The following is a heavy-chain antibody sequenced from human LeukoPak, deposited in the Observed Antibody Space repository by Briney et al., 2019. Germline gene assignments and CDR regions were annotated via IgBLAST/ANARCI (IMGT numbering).Heavy chain of an antibody. V-gene: IGHV4-34*01. CDR1: GGSFSGYY. J-gene: IGHJ6*02. CDR3: ARGFTMIDV. D-gene: IGHD3-22*01. CDR2: INHSGST. Sequence: SETLSLTCAVYGGSFSGYYWSWTRQPPGKGLEWIGEINHSGSTNYNPSLKSRVTISVDTSKNQFSLKLSSVTAADTAVYYCARGFTMIDVWGQGTTVTVSS.